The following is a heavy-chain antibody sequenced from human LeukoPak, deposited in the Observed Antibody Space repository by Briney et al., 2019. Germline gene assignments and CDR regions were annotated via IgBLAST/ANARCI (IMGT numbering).Heavy chain of an antibody. CDR3: ARDGTAAGLYFDL. V-gene: IGHV3-48*04. Sequence: GGSLRLSCAASGFTFSSYSMNWVRQAPGKGLEWVSYISSSGSTIYYADSGKGRFTISRDNTKNSLSLQLNGLRAEDTAVYYCARDGTAAGLYFDLWGQGTLVTVSS. CDR2: ISSSGSTI. J-gene: IGHJ4*01. D-gene: IGHD6-13*01. CDR1: GFTFSSYS.